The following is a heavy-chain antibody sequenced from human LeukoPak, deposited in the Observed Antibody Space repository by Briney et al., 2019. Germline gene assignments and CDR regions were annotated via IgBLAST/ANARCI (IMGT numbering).Heavy chain of an antibody. CDR2: TYYSGST. Sequence: NTSETLSLTCTVSGGSISSYYWGWIRQPPGKGLEWIGSTYYSGSTYYNPSLKSRVTISVDTSKNQFSLKLSSVTAADTAVYYCARDSGSGANYWGQGTLVTVSS. V-gene: IGHV4-39*07. CDR1: GGSISSYY. J-gene: IGHJ4*02. CDR3: ARDSGSGANY. D-gene: IGHD3-10*01.